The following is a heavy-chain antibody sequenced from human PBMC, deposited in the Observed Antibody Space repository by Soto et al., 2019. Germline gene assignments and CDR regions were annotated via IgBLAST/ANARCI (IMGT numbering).Heavy chain of an antibody. Sequence: EVQLVESGGGLVQPGGSLRLSCAASGFTFSSYWMHWFRQAPGKGLVWVSRINSDGSSTSYADSVKGRFTISRDNAKNTLYLQMNSLGAEDTAVYYCARDPHYFYDSTGYYDYCGQGTLVTVSS. J-gene: IGHJ4*02. CDR1: GFTFSSYW. CDR2: INSDGSST. CDR3: ARDPHYFYDSTGYYDY. D-gene: IGHD3-22*01. V-gene: IGHV3-74*01.